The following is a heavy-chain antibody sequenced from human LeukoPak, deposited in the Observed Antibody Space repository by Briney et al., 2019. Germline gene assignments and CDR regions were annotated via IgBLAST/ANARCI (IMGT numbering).Heavy chain of an antibody. CDR3: ARDREHSGCYPFDY. V-gene: IGHV1-2*02. CDR1: VYTVTGYY. Sequence: VASVKVSCKASVYTVTGYYMHWVRPAPGQGLEWMGWINPNSGGTNYAQKFQGRVTMTRDTSISTAYMELSRLRSDDTAVYYCARDREHSGCYPFDYWGQGTLVTVSS. D-gene: IGHD1-26*01. CDR2: INPNSGGT. J-gene: IGHJ4*02.